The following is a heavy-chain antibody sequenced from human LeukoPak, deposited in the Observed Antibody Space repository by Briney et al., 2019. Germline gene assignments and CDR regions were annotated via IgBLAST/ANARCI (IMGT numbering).Heavy chain of an antibody. CDR3: ARLDRDYYGPGGGGRQYYYYGMDV. CDR2: ISSSSSYI. J-gene: IGHJ6*02. V-gene: IGHV3-21*01. D-gene: IGHD3-10*01. CDR1: GFTFSSYS. Sequence: PGGSLRLSCAASGFTFSSYSMNWVRQAPGKGLEWVSSISSSSSYIYYADSVKGRFTISRDNAKNSLYLQMNSLRAEDTAVYYCARLDRDYYGPGGGGRQYYYYGMDVWGQGTTVTVSS.